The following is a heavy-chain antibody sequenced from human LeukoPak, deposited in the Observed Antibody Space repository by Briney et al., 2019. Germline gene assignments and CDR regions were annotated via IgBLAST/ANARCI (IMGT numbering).Heavy chain of an antibody. CDR2: ISWDFIT. CDR3: ARDIGTTVTTLVDY. V-gene: IGHV3-43D*03. D-gene: IGHD4-11*01. CDR1: GFTFDDYA. Sequence: GGSLRLSCAASGFTFDDYAMHWVRQPPGRGLEWVSLISWDFITYYADPVKGRFTISRDNSRNSLYLQMNSLRAEDTALYYCARDIGTTVTTLVDYWGQGTRVTVSS. J-gene: IGHJ4*02.